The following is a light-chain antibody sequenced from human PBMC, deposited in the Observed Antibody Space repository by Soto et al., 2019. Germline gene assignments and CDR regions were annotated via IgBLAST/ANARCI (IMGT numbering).Light chain of an antibody. J-gene: IGKJ1*01. V-gene: IGKV3-20*01. CDR3: QHYGSSLWG. CDR2: GAS. CDR1: QSVSSSF. Sequence: EIVLTHSPGTPSLSPCERAALSFSASQSVSSSFLAWYQHKPGQAPRLIIYGASSRATGIPDRFSGSGSGADFTLTISRLEPEDFAVYYCQHYGSSLWGFGPGTKVDNK.